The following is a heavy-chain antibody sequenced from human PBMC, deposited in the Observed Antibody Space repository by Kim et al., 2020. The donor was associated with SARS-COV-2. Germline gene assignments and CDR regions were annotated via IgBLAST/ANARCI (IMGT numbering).Heavy chain of an antibody. CDR3: ARAHYYGSGGY. Sequence: TNYAQEFQGRVTMTRDTSISTAYMELSRLRSDDTAVYYCARAHYYGSGGYWGQGTLVTVSS. J-gene: IGHJ4*02. V-gene: IGHV1-2*02. CDR2: T. D-gene: IGHD3-10*01.